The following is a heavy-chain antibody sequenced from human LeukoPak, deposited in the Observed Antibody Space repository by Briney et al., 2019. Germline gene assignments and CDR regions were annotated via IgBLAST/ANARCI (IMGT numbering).Heavy chain of an antibody. V-gene: IGHV3-23*01. CDR1: GFTFSSYA. J-gene: IGHJ4*02. CDR2: ISDSGGST. CDR3: AKEKKAIVVVVTSFDY. Sequence: AGSLTLSCAASGFTFSSYAMSWIRQAPGKGLEWVSAISDSGGSTYYADPVKGRFITSNNTSNNTPYLQMTSLRAEDTAVYYCAKEKKAIVVVVTSFDYWGQGTLVTVSS. D-gene: IGHD2-15*01.